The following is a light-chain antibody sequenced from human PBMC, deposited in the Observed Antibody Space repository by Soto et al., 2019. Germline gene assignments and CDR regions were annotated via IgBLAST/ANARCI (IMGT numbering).Light chain of an antibody. CDR2: DAP. J-gene: IGKJ4*01. V-gene: IGKV3-11*01. CDR1: QSVSSY. Sequence: EIVLTQSPATLSLSPGERATLSCRASQSVSSYLAWYQQKPGQAPRLLIYDAPNRATGIPARFSGSGFGTDFTLTISSLEPEDFAVYYCQQRSNWPALTFGGGTKVDIK. CDR3: QQRSNWPALT.